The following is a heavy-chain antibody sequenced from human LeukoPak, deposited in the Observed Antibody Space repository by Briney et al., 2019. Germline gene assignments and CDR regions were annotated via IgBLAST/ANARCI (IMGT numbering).Heavy chain of an antibody. CDR2: ISSSGSTI. CDR1: GFTFSDYY. Sequence: PGGSLRLSCAASGFTFSDYYMSWIRQAPGKGLEWVSYISSSGSTIYYADSVKGLFTISRDNAKNSLYLQMNSLRAEDTAVYYCARDREGRDWYGYYYYGMDVWGQGTTVTVSS. V-gene: IGHV3-11*01. D-gene: IGHD2-21*02. CDR3: ARDREGRDWYGYYYYGMDV. J-gene: IGHJ6*02.